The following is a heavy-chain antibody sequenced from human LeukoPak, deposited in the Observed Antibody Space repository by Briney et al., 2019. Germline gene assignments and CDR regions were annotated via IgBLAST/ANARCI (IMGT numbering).Heavy chain of an antibody. CDR3: ARTWLQTSIDY. CDR1: GYTFTGYY. D-gene: IGHD5-24*01. V-gene: IGHV1-2*02. Sequence: ASVKVSCKTSGYTFTGYYVHWVRQAPGQGLEWMGWINPNSGGTNYAQKFQGRVTMTRDTSISTAYMEVSRLRSDDTAVYYCARTWLQTSIDYWGQGTLVTVSS. CDR2: INPNSGGT. J-gene: IGHJ4*02.